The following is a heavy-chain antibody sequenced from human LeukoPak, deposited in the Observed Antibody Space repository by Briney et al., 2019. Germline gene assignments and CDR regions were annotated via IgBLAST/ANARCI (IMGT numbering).Heavy chain of an antibody. D-gene: IGHD2-8*01. CDR1: GFSLSTGAVD. Sequence: SGPTLVKPTQTLTLTCTFSGFSLSTGAVDVGWIRQPPGKALEWLAFIYWDDDKRYSPSLKTRLSITKDTTKNQVVLTMTNTDPVDTATYYCAHRKSIGNGFEYWGQGALVTVSS. CDR2: IYWDDDK. CDR3: AHRKSIGNGFEY. V-gene: IGHV2-5*02. J-gene: IGHJ4*02.